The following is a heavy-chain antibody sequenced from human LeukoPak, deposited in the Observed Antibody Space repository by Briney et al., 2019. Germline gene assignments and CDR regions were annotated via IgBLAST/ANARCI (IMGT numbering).Heavy chain of an antibody. V-gene: IGHV3-23*01. D-gene: IGHD2-15*01. J-gene: IGHJ4*02. CDR2: ISGSGGST. CDR3: AKDQEVVAAPLPFDY. Sequence: GGSLRLSCAASGFTFSNYAMSWVRQAPGKGLEWVSVISGSGGSTYYADSVKGRFTISRDNSKNTLYLQMNSLRAEDTAVYYCAKDQEVVAAPLPFDYWGQGTLVTVSS. CDR1: GFTFSNYA.